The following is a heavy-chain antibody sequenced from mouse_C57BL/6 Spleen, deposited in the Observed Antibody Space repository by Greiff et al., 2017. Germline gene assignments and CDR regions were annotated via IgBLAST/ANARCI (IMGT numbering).Heavy chain of an antibody. V-gene: IGHV1-53*01. D-gene: IGHD6-2*01. CDR2: INPSNGGT. CDR1: GYTFTSYW. CDR3: ARGLSGWAWFAY. J-gene: IGHJ3*01. Sequence: QVQLQQSGTELVKPGASVKLSCKASGYTFTSYWMHWVKQRPGQGLEWIGNINPSNGGTNYNEKFKSKATLTVDKSSSTAYMQLSSLTSEDSAVYYCARGLSGWAWFAYWGQGTLVTVSA.